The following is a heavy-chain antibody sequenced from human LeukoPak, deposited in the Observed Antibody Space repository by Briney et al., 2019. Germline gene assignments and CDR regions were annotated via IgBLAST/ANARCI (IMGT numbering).Heavy chain of an antibody. V-gene: IGHV1-2*02. CDR2: INPTSGGT. Sequence: GASVKVSCKASGYTFTGYYMHWVRQAPGQGLEWMGWINPTSGGTNYAQKFQGRVSMTRDTSISTAYMELSRMSSYDTAVYYCAREKDDYYGSGSYGYWGQGTLVTVSS. D-gene: IGHD3-10*01. J-gene: IGHJ4*02. CDR1: GYTFTGYY. CDR3: AREKDDYYGSGSYGY.